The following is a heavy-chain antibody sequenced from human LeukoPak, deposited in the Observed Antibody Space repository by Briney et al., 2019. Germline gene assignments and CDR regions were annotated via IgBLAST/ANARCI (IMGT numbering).Heavy chain of an antibody. Sequence: SETLSLTCTVSGVSISSYYWSWLRQPPGKGLEGWGNIYYSRSTYYNPSLKSGVTISVDTSKKQFSLKRSFVPAAHTAVYCWARDSYYYDSSGYYWTFQHWGQGTLVTVSS. D-gene: IGHD3-22*01. J-gene: IGHJ1*01. V-gene: IGHV4-59*12. CDR2: IYYSRST. CDR3: ARDSYYYDSSGYYWTFQH. CDR1: GVSISSYY.